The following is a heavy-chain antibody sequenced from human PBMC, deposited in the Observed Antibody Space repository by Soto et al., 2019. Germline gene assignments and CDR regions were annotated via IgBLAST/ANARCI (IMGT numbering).Heavy chain of an antibody. V-gene: IGHV1-69*01. CDR1: GGTFSSYA. Sequence: QVQLVQSGAEVKKPGSSVKVSCKASGGTFSSYAISWVRQAPGQGLEWMGGIIPISETTNYAQKFQGRVTITADESKSTAYMELSSLRSDHTAVYYCARSQGSSTSLEIYYYYYYGMDVWGQGTTVTVSS. J-gene: IGHJ6*02. CDR2: IIPISETT. CDR3: ARSQGSSTSLEIYYYYYYGMDV. D-gene: IGHD2-2*01.